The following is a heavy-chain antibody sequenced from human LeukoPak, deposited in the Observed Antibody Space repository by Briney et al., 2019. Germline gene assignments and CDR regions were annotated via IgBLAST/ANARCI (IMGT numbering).Heavy chain of an antibody. CDR3: AKAPRITMIVVVKNWFDP. CDR1: GFTFDDYA. Sequence: GGSLRLSCAASGFTFDDYAMHWVRQAPGKSLEWVSLITWDGDNTYYANSVKGRFTISRDNSKNSLYLQMNSLRAEDTAVYYCAKAPRITMIVVVKNWFDPWGQGTLVTVSS. D-gene: IGHD3-22*01. CDR2: ITWDGDNT. J-gene: IGHJ5*02. V-gene: IGHV3-43D*03.